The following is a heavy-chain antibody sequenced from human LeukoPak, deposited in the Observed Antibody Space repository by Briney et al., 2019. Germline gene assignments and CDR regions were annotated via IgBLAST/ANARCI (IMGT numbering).Heavy chain of an antibody. Sequence: GGSLRLSCAASGFTVSSNYMSWVRQAPGKGLEWVSVIYSGGTTYYADSVKGRFTISRDNSKNTLYLQMTSLRAEDTAVYYCARVLPYSFGNFDYWGQGTLVTVSS. CDR2: IYSGGTT. V-gene: IGHV3-53*01. CDR3: ARVLPYSFGNFDY. J-gene: IGHJ4*02. D-gene: IGHD5-18*01. CDR1: GFTVSSNY.